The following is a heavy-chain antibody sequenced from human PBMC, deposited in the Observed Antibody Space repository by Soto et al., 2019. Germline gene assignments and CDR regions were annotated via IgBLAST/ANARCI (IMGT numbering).Heavy chain of an antibody. D-gene: IGHD3-22*01. J-gene: IGHJ4*02. CDR2: VNWNAAGI. Sequence: GGSLRLSCATSGFTFDDYGMSWVRQVPGKGLEWVSGVNWNAAGIGYADSVKGRFTISRDNAKNSLYLQMNSLRAEDTAVYYCARDDYYDSSGYLAPLDYWGQGTLVTVSS. V-gene: IGHV3-20*04. CDR3: ARDDYYDSSGYLAPLDY. CDR1: GFTFDDYG.